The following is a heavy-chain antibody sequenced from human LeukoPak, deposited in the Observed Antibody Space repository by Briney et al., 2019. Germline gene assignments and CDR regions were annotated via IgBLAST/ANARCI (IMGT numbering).Heavy chain of an antibody. CDR2: ISWNSGSI. Sequence: KTGRSLRLSCAASGFTFDDYAMHWVRQAPGKGLEWVSGISWNSGSIGYADSVKGRFTISRDNAKNSLYLQMNSLRAEDMALYYCAKDKFVGDCSGGSCYSYFDYWGQGTPVTVSS. CDR3: AKDKFVGDCSGGSCYSYFDY. V-gene: IGHV3-9*03. D-gene: IGHD2-15*01. CDR1: GFTFDDYA. J-gene: IGHJ4*02.